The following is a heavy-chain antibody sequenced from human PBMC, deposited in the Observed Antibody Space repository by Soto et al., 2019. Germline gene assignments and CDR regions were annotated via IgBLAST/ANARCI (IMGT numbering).Heavy chain of an antibody. J-gene: IGHJ4*02. D-gene: IGHD3-22*01. Sequence: ASVKVSCKASGYTFTGYYMHWVRQAPGQVLEWMGIINPSGGSTSYAQKFQGRVTMTRDTSTSTVYMELSSLRSEDTAVYYCARDGRSPTYYYDSSGYHIDYWGQGTLVTVSS. CDR3: ARDGRSPTYYYDSSGYHIDY. V-gene: IGHV1-46*01. CDR2: INPSGGST. CDR1: GYTFTGYY.